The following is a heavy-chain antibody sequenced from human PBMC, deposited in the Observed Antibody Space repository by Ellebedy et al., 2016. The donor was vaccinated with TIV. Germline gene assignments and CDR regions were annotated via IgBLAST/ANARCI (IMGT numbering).Heavy chain of an antibody. CDR2: IPRDSDAM. J-gene: IGHJ3*02. CDR1: GFIFSNYA. D-gene: IGHD1-26*01. V-gene: IGHV3-48*04. CDR3: AKIVGATRAFDI. Sequence: GESLKISCEGSGFIFSNYAMHWVRQAPGKGLEWVSYIPRDSDAMSYADSVKGRFTISRDNAKKTLYLQMNGLRAEDTAVYYCAKIVGATRAFDIWGQGTMVTVSS.